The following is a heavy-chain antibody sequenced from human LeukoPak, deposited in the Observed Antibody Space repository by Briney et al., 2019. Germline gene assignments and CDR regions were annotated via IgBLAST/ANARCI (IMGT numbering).Heavy chain of an antibody. CDR1: GFTFSNYA. D-gene: IGHD6-13*01. Sequence: AAGSRRLSCLASGFTFSNYAMHWVRQAPGKGLEYVSAMSSDGGSTYYADSVKGRFTISRDNFKNTLYLQMSSLRADDTAVYYCARIYPRLAAAGNWGQGTLVTVSS. J-gene: IGHJ4*02. CDR2: MSSDGGST. V-gene: IGHV3-64*04. CDR3: ARIYPRLAAAGN.